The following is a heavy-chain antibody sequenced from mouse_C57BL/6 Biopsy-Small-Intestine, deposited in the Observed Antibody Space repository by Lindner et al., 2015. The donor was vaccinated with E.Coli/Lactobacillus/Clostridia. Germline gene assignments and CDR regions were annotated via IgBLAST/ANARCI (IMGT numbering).Heavy chain of an antibody. CDR1: GYNFNDYW. J-gene: IGHJ2*01. Sequence: VQLQESGAELMKPGASVKFACKPTGYNFNDYWIEWVKQRPGHGLEWIGEILPGSGSTNYNEKFKDKATFTADTSSNTAYMQLTSLTTEDSAIFYCARWGYYFDYWGQGTTLTVSS. V-gene: IGHV1-9*01. CDR2: ILPGSGST. CDR3: ARWGYYFDY.